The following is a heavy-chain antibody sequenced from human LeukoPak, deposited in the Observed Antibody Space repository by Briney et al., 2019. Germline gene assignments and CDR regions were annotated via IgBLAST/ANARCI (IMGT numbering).Heavy chain of an antibody. D-gene: IGHD3-22*01. V-gene: IGHV4-34*01. Sequence: SETLSLTCAVSGGSFSSYYWSWIRQPPGKGLEWIGEINHSGSTNYNPSLKSRVTISVDTSKNQFSLKLSSVTAADTAVYYCARGTTYYYDSGGYYHFDYWGQGTLVTVSS. CDR3: ARGTTYYYDSGGYYHFDY. CDR1: GGSFSSYY. CDR2: INHSGST. J-gene: IGHJ4*02.